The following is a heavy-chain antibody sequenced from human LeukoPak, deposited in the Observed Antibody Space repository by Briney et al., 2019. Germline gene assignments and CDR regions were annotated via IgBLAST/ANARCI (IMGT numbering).Heavy chain of an antibody. CDR1: GFTFSSYE. J-gene: IGHJ6*04. V-gene: IGHV3-48*03. CDR3: AELGITMIGGV. Sequence: GGSLRLSCAASGFTFSSYEMIWVRQAQGKGLEWVSYISSSGSTIYYAGSVKGRFTISRDNAKNSLYLQMNSLRAEDTAVYYCAELGITMIGGVWGKGTTVTISS. D-gene: IGHD3-10*02. CDR2: ISSSGSTI.